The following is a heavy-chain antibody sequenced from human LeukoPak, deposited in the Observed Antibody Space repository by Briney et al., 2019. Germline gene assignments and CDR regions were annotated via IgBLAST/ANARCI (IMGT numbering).Heavy chain of an antibody. CDR1: VFTFSSYA. J-gene: IGHJ4*02. CDR2: ISGSGGST. CDR3: AKCIVGATAPFDY. D-gene: IGHD1-26*01. V-gene: IGHV3-23*01. Sequence: GGSLRLSCAASVFTFSSYAMSWVRQAPGKGLEWVSAISGSGGSTYYADSVKGRFTISRDNSKNTLYLQMNSLRAEDTAVYYCAKCIVGATAPFDYWGQGTLVTVSS.